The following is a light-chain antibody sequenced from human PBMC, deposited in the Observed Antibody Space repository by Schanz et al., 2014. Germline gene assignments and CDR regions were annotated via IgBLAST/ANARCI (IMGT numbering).Light chain of an antibody. V-gene: IGLV2-14*01. CDR3: SSYTGSSTQV. Sequence: QSALTQPASVSGSPGQSITITCTGTSSDVGGYKYVSWFQQHPGKAPKLLIYDVSNRPSGVSYRFSGSKSGNTASLTISGLQAEDEADYYCSSYTGSSTQVFGGGTKLTVL. CDR2: DVS. J-gene: IGLJ3*02. CDR1: SSDVGGYKY.